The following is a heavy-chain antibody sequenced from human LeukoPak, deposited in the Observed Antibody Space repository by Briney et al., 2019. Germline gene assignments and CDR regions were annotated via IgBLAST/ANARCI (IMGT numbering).Heavy chain of an antibody. D-gene: IGHD6-19*01. CDR3: ARDRWQWPFTDAFDI. CDR1: GFTFSSYW. Sequence: PGGSLRLSCAASGFTFSSYWMSWVRQAPGKGLEWVANIKQDGSEKYYVDSVKGRFTISRDNAKNSLYLQMNSLRAEDTAVYYCARDRWQWPFTDAFDIWGQGTMVTVSS. CDR2: IKQDGSEK. J-gene: IGHJ3*02. V-gene: IGHV3-7*01.